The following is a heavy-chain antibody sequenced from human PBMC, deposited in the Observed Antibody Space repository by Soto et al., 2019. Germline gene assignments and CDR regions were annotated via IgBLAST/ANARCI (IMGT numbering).Heavy chain of an antibody. CDR1: GFIFSDSA. D-gene: IGHD4-17*01. J-gene: IGHJ4*02. V-gene: IGHV3-73*01. Sequence: EVQLVESGGGLVQPGGSLTLSCAASGFIFSDSAIHWVRQASGKGLEWIGRIRSKSNNYATFYAASVQGRLTISRDESKQTTYLQMNSLKTEDSALYYCSRWDDPDDQGDYPVLDNWGLGTLVTVSS. CDR2: IRSKSNNYAT. CDR3: SRWDDPDDQGDYPVLDN.